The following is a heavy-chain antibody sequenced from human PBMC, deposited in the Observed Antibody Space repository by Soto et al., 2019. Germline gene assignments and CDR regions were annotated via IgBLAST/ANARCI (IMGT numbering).Heavy chain of an antibody. CDR3: ARVKSPLGYCSSTSCYTGWFDP. D-gene: IGHD2-2*02. CDR1: GGSISSGGYY. J-gene: IGHJ5*02. CDR2: IYYSGST. Sequence: SETLSLTCTVSGGSISSGGYYWSWIRQHPGKGLEWIGYIYYSGSTYYNPSLKSRVTISVDTSKNQFSLKLSSVTAADTAVYYCARVKSPLGYCSSTSCYTGWFDPWGQGTLVTVS. V-gene: IGHV4-31*03.